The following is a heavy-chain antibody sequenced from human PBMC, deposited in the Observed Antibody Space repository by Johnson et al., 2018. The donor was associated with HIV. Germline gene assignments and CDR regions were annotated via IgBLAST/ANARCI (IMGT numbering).Heavy chain of an antibody. D-gene: IGHD6-6*01. J-gene: IGHJ3*02. CDR3: ANGGIAARPGAFDI. V-gene: IGHV3-30*04. CDR1: GFTFSNYA. Sequence: QMLLVESGGGVVQPGRSLRLSCAASGFTFSNYAMHWVRQAPGKGLEWVAVISYDGSNKYYADSVKGRFTISRDNSKNTLYLQMNSLRAEDTALYYCANGGIAARPGAFDIWGQGTMVTVSS. CDR2: ISYDGSNK.